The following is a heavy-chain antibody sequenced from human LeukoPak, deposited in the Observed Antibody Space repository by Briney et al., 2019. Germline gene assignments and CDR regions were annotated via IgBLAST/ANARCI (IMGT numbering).Heavy chain of an antibody. CDR1: EFDFSSHA. Sequence: PGGSLRLSCAASEFDFSSHAMTWVRQDPRKGLEWVSAISISGSKTYYADSVKGRFTISRDNSKNTLYLQMNSLRAEDTAVYYCANEIRPNDYWGQGTQVIVSS. V-gene: IGHV3-23*01. D-gene: IGHD4-17*01. CDR3: ANEIRPNDY. CDR2: ISISGSKT. J-gene: IGHJ4*02.